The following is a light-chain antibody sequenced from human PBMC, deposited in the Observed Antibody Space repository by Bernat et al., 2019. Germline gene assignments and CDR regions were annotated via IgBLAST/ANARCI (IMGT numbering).Light chain of an antibody. Sequence: NFMLTQPHSVSESPGKTVTISCSRSSGSIAGNYVQWYQQRPGSAPTTVMYEDNQRPYGVPDRFSGSIDRSSNSASLTISVLKTEDGADYYCQSYDSSVWVFGGGTKLTVL. J-gene: IGLJ3*02. V-gene: IGLV6-57*04. CDR3: QSYDSSVWV. CDR2: EDN. CDR1: SGSIAGNY.